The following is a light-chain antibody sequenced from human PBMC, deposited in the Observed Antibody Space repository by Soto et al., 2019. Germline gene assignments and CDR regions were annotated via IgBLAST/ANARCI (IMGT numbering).Light chain of an antibody. CDR2: EAS. CDR3: QQYHNWLIP. J-gene: IGKJ5*01. Sequence: EFVLTQSPGTLSLSPGERATLSCSASQTVRNNYLAWYQQKPGQAPRLLIYEASNRATGIPARFSGSGSGTEFTLTISSLQSEDFAVYYCQQYHNWLIPFGQVTRLEIK. V-gene: IGKV3D-15*01. CDR1: QTVRNN.